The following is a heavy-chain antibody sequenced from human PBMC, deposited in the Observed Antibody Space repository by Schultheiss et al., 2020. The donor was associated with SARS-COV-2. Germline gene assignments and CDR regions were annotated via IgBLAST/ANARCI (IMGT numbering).Heavy chain of an antibody. D-gene: IGHD1-26*01. CDR3: ARDRGSPTRPADYYYYGMDV. CDR1: GFTFSSYA. V-gene: IGHV3-30*14. J-gene: IGHJ6*02. CDR2: ISYDGSNK. Sequence: GGSLRLSCAASGFTFSSYAMHWVRQAPGKGLEWVAVISYDGSNKYYADSVKGRFTISRDNSKNTLYLQMNSLRAEDTAVYYCARDRGSPTRPADYYYYGMDVWGQGTTVTVSS.